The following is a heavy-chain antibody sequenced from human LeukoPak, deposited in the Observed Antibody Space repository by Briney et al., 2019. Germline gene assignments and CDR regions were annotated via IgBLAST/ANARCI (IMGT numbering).Heavy chain of an antibody. CDR3: PRDRRGYSYGFDDYYYYGMDV. CDR1: GGSISSYY. V-gene: IGHV4-59*01. D-gene: IGHD5-18*01. Sequence: SETLSLTCTVSGGSISSYYWSWIRQPPGKGLEWIGYIYYSGSTNYNPSLKSRVTISVDTSKNQFSLKLSSVTAADTAVYYCPRDRRGYSYGFDDYYYYGMDVWGQGTTVTVSS. J-gene: IGHJ6*02. CDR2: IYYSGST.